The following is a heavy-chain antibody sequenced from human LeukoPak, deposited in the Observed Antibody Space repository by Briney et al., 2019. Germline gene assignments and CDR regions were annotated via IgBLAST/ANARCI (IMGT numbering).Heavy chain of an antibody. J-gene: IGHJ4*02. Sequence: GASVKVSCKASGYTFTGYYMHWVRQAPGQGLEWMGRINPNSGGTNYAQKFQGRVTVTRDMSINTAYMDLSRLRSDDTAVYYCARGRNSVYYFNVVAPSYFDYWGQGTLVTVSS. CDR3: ARGRNSVYYFNVVAPSYFDY. CDR1: GYTFTGYY. V-gene: IGHV1-2*06. CDR2: INPNSGGT. D-gene: IGHD3-22*01.